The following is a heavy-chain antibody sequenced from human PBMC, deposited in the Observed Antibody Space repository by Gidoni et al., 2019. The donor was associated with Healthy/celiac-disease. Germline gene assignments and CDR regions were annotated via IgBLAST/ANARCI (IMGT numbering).Heavy chain of an antibody. CDR2: IKQDGSEK. CDR3: ARDMSSSWYGNYYYGMDV. D-gene: IGHD6-13*01. V-gene: IGHV3-7*04. CDR1: GFTFSSYW. J-gene: IGHJ6*02. Sequence: EVQLVESGGGLVQPGGSLRLSCAASGFTFSSYWMSWVRQAPGKGLEWVANIKQDGSEKYYVDSVKGRFTISRDNAKNSLYLQMNSLRAEDTAVYYCARDMSSSWYGNYYYGMDVWGQGTTVTVSS.